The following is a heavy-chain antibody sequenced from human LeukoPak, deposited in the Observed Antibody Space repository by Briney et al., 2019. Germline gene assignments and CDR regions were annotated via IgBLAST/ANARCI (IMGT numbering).Heavy chain of an antibody. CDR3: ARSVDSGWYYFDY. CDR1: GGAISSYY. Sequence: SETLSLTCTVSGGAISSYYWSWIRQPPGKGRERIGYIYYSATTNYNPSLKRRVTISVDTSKIQFSLELSSVAAADTAVYYCARSVDSGWYYFDYWGQGTLVTVSS. V-gene: IGHV4-59*01. J-gene: IGHJ4*02. CDR2: IYYSATT. D-gene: IGHD6-19*01.